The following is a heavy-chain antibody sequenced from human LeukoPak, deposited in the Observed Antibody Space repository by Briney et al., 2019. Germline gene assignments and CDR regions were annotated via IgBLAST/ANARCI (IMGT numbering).Heavy chain of an antibody. Sequence: SETLSLTRTVSGGSISSYYWSWIRQPPGKGLEWIGCIYYSGSTNYNPSLKSRVTMSEDTSKNQFSLKLSSVTAADTAVYYCARGDMMLRGVIDEIDHWGQGTLVTVSS. V-gene: IGHV4-59*01. D-gene: IGHD3-10*01. J-gene: IGHJ5*02. CDR3: ARGDMMLRGVIDEIDH. CDR2: IYYSGST. CDR1: GGSISSYY.